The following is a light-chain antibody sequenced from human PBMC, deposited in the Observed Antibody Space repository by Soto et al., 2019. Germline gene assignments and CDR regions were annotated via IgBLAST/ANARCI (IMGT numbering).Light chain of an antibody. Sequence: EIVMTQSPATLSVSPGERATLSCRASQSISSELAWYQQKPGQPPRLLIYSASTRATGVPAGFXXRGSGSXXXXXXXXXQSEDFAVYYCQQGHNWPLTFGQGTMLEI. CDR1: QSISSE. CDR3: QQGHNWPLT. CDR2: SAS. V-gene: IGKV3-15*01. J-gene: IGKJ2*01.